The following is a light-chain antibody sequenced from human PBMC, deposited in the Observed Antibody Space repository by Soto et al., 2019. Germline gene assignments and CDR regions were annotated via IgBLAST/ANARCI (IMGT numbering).Light chain of an antibody. CDR1: QSVSSSY. CDR3: QQYGSSPPT. CDR2: GAS. J-gene: IGKJ5*01. Sequence: EIVLTQSPGTLSLSPGERATLSCTASQSVSSSYLAWYQQKPGQAPRLLIYGASSRATGIPDRFSGSGSGTDFTLTISRLEPEDCAVYYCQQYGSSPPTFGQGTRLEIK. V-gene: IGKV3-20*01.